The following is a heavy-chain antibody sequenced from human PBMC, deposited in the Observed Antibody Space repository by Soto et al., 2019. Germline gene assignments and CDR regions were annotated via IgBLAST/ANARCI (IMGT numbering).Heavy chain of an antibody. CDR2: IYYSGST. J-gene: IGHJ4*02. CDR1: GGSISSSSYY. Sequence: PSETLSLTCTVSGGSISSSSYYWGWIRQPPGKGLEWIGSIYYSGSTNYSPSLKSRVTISVDTSKNQFSLKLSSVTAADTAVYYCARDLRLGYWGQGTLVTVSS. CDR3: ARDLRLGY. D-gene: IGHD3-16*01. V-gene: IGHV4-39*07.